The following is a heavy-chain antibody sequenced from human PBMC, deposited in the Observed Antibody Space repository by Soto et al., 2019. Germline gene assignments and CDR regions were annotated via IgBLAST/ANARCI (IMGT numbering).Heavy chain of an antibody. CDR3: ARDYYGSGSSPGYFAY. CDR2: IYTSGST. J-gene: IGHJ4*02. CDR1: GGSSSSYY. Sequence: QVQLQESGPGLVKPSETLSLTCTGSGGSSSSYYWSWIRQPAVKGLEWIGRIYTSGSTNYNPSLTGRVTMSVDTSKNQFSLKLSSVTAADTAVYYCARDYYGSGSSPGYFAYWGKGTLVTVSS. V-gene: IGHV4-4*07. D-gene: IGHD3-10*01.